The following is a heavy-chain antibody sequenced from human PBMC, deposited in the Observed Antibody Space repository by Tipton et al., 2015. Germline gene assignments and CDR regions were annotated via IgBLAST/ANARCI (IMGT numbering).Heavy chain of an antibody. J-gene: IGHJ4*02. CDR1: GFTFSSYT. CDR2: ILTTSDTI. V-gene: IGHV3-48*02. D-gene: IGHD2/OR15-2a*01. CDR3: AREDFTDFDY. Sequence: SLRLSCVASGFTFSSYTMNWVRQAPGKGLEWVSYILTTSDTIHYADSVKGRFTISRDNGKNSLYLQMNSLRDEDTAVYYCAREDFTDFDYWGQGTLVTVSS.